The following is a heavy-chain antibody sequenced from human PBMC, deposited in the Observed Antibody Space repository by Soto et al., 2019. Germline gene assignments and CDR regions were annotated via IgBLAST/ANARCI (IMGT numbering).Heavy chain of an antibody. D-gene: IGHD2-21*02. CDR1: GYTFTGYY. V-gene: IGHV1-2*02. CDR2: INPNSGGT. CDR3: ARFNCGGDCYSDPQYSYYGMDV. Sequence: SSVKVSCKASGYTFTGYYMHWVRQAPGQGLEWMGWINPNSGGTNYAQKFQGRVTMTRDTSISTAYMELSRLRSDDTAVYYCARFNCGGDCYSDPQYSYYGMDVWGTGTTVTVSS. J-gene: IGHJ6*04.